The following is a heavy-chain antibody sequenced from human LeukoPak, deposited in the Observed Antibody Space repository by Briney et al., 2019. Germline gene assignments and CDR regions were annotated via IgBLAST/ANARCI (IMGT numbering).Heavy chain of an antibody. CDR2: VHSSGDI. J-gene: IGHJ4*01. CDR3: ARGASPKDAVFFDY. D-gene: IGHD3-16*01. CDR1: GVSITSGSYY. Sequence: SETLSLTCSVSGVSITSGSYYWGWIRQSAGKGLEWIGRVHSSGDIYHNAAFRSRAAVSGDASKNQFSLQLNSVTAADTAVYYCARGASPKDAVFFDYWGHGALITVSS. V-gene: IGHV4-61*02.